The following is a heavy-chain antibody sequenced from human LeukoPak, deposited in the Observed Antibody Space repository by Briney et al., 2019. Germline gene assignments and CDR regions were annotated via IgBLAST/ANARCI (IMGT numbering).Heavy chain of an antibody. V-gene: IGHV4-59*01. D-gene: IGHD3-22*01. CDR3: ARLDYEGAFDI. CDR2: IYYSGST. J-gene: IGHJ6*04. Sequence: SETLSLTCTVSGGSISSYYWSWIRQPPGKGLEWIGYIYYSGSTNYNPSLKSRVTISVDTSKNQFSLKLSSVTAADTAVYYCARLDYEGAFDIWGKGTTVTVSS. CDR1: GGSISSYY.